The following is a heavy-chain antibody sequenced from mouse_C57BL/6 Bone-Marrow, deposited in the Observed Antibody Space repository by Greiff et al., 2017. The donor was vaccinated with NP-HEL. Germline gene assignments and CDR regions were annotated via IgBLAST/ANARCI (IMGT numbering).Heavy chain of an antibody. CDR2: IDPSDSYT. CDR1: GYTFTSYW. J-gene: IGHJ3*01. Sequence: VQLQQPGAELVMPGASVKLSCKASGYTFTSYWMHWVKQRPGQGLEWIGEIDPSDSYTNYNQKFKGKSTLTVDKSSSTAYMQLSSLTSEDSAVYYCARLGRNWGQGTLVTVSA. D-gene: IGHD4-1*01. V-gene: IGHV1-69*01. CDR3: ARLGRN.